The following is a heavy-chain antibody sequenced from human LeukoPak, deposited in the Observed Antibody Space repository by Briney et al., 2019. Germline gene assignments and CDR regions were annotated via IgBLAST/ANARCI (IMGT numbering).Heavy chain of an antibody. J-gene: IGHJ4*02. V-gene: IGHV3-21*01. Sequence: PGGCLRLSCAASGFTFSSYSMNWVRQAPGKGLEWVSSISTSSSYIYYADSVKGRFTISRDNAKNSLYLQMNSLRAEDTAVYYCARDRNSGYSGYAFDCWGQGTLVTVSS. D-gene: IGHD5-12*01. CDR3: ARDRNSGYSGYAFDC. CDR1: GFTFSSYS. CDR2: ISTSSSYI.